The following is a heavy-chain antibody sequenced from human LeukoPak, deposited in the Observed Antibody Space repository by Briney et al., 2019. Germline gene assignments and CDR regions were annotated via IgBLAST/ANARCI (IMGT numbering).Heavy chain of an antibody. J-gene: IGHJ4*02. CDR1: GGTFSSYA. Sequence: ASVKVSCKASGGTFSSYAISWVRQAPGQGLEWMGGIIPIFGTANYAQKFQGRVTITADESTSTAYMELSSLRSEDTAVYYCARARGSAVALFDYWGQGTLVTVSS. D-gene: IGHD6-19*01. V-gene: IGHV1-69*13. CDR2: IIPIFGTA. CDR3: ARARGSAVALFDY.